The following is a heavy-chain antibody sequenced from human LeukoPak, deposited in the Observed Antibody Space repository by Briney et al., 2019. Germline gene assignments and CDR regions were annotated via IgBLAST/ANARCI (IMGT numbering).Heavy chain of an antibody. CDR3: ARVPRVATIHYFDY. CDR2: IYTSGST. J-gene: IGHJ4*02. CDR1: GGSISSYY. Sequence: PSETLSLTCTVSGGSISSYYWSWIRQPAGKGLEWIGHIYTSGSTNYNPSLKSRVTVSVDTSKNQFSLKLSSVTAADTAVYYCARVPRVATIHYFDYWGQGTLVTVSS. D-gene: IGHD5-24*01. V-gene: IGHV4-4*07.